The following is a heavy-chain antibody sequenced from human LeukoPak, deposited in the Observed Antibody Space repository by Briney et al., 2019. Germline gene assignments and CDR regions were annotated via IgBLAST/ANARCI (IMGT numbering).Heavy chain of an antibody. D-gene: IGHD4-11*01. V-gene: IGHV5-51*01. J-gene: IGHJ4*02. Sequence: GESLQISCQGSGYSFTSYWIGWVRQMPGKGLEWMGIIYPGDSDTRYSPSFQGQVTISADKSISTAYLQWSSLKASDTAMYYCARRRATVTWDFDYWGQGTLVTVSS. CDR1: GYSFTSYW. CDR3: ARRRATVTWDFDY. CDR2: IYPGDSDT.